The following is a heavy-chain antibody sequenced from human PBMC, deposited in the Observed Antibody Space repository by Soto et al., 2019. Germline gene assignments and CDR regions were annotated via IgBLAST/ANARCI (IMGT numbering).Heavy chain of an antibody. CDR3: FILYGAARRGFDY. J-gene: IGHJ4*02. V-gene: IGHV5-51*01. CDR2: IYPGDSDT. D-gene: IGHD2-8*01. CDR1: GYSFTNYW. Sequence: GESLKISCQGSGYSFTNYWIAWVRQMPGKGLEWMGIIYPGDSDTRHGASFQGQVTISVDKSIGTAYLHWSSLKAPDTAIYYCFILYGAARRGFDYWGPGTLVTVSS.